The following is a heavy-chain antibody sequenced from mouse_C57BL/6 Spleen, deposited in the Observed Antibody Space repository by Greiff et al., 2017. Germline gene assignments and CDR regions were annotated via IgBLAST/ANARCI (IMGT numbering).Heavy chain of an antibody. V-gene: IGHV1-22*01. CDR3: ARFYDGYPFDY. CDR2: INPNNGGT. J-gene: IGHJ2*01. Sequence: EVQLQQSGPELVKPGASVKMSCKASGYTFTDYNMHWVKQSHGKSLEWIGYINPNNGGTSYNQKFKGKATVTVNKSSSKAYMELRSLTSEDSAVYYCARFYDGYPFDYWGQGTTLTVSS. D-gene: IGHD2-3*01. CDR1: GYTFTDYN.